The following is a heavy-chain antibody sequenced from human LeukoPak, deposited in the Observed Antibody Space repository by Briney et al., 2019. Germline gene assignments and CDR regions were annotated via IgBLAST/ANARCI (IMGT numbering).Heavy chain of an antibody. CDR1: DFTFSNYA. CDR3: ARDKGTSYLSSFDY. Sequence: GESLRLSCVASDFTFSNYAMSWVRQAPGKGLEWVSAISGSSGSTNYADSVKGRFTISRDNSKNTLYLQMNSLRAADTAVYYCARDKGTSYLSSFDYWGQGTLVTVSS. J-gene: IGHJ4*02. CDR2: ISGSSGST. D-gene: IGHD6-6*01. V-gene: IGHV3-23*01.